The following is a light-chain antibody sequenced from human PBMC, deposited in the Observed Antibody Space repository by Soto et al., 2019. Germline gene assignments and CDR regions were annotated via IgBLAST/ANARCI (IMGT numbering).Light chain of an antibody. Sequence: QSVLPQPPSVSGAPGQRVTIACTGSNSNIGAGYDVHWYRHFPGAAPKLLLSGNSHRPSGVPDRFSGSKSGTSASLAITGLQAEDEADYYCQSYDSGLFGLIFGEGTKVTVL. CDR1: NSNIGAGYD. CDR3: QSYDSGLFGLI. J-gene: IGLJ2*01. V-gene: IGLV1-40*01. CDR2: GNS.